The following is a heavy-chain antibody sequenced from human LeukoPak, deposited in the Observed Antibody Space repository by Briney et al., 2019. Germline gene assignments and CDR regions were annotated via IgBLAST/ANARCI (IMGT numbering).Heavy chain of an antibody. J-gene: IGHJ4*02. CDR2: ISAYNGNT. V-gene: IGHV1-18*01. D-gene: IGHD6-19*01. Sequence: ASVKVSCKASGYTFTGYGISWVRQAPGQGLEWMGWISAYNGNTNYVKKFQGRVTMTTDTSTTTAYMELRSLRSDDTAVYYCARDGTSGWHFDYWGQGTLVTVSS. CDR1: GYTFTGYG. CDR3: ARDGTSGWHFDY.